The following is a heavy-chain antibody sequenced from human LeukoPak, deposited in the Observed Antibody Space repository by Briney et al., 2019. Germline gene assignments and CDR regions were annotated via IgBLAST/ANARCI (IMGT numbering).Heavy chain of an antibody. CDR3: ARGRKGELIY. D-gene: IGHD3-16*01. V-gene: IGHV3-48*03. J-gene: IGHJ4*02. Sequence: GGSLRLSCVASGFTFSSYEMNWVRQAPGEGLEWVSYISSSGSTIYYADSVKGRFTISRDNAKNSLYLQMNSLRAEDTAVYYCARGRKGELIYWGQGTLVTVSS. CDR1: GFTFSSYE. CDR2: ISSSGSTI.